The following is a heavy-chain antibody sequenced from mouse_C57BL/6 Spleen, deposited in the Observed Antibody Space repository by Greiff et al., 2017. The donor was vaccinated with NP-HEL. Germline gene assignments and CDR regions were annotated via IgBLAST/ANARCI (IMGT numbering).Heavy chain of an antibody. V-gene: IGHV1-82*01. CDR2: IYPGDGGT. Sequence: QVQLQQSGPELVKPGASVKISCKASGYAFSSSWMNWVKQRPGKGLEWIGRIYPGDGGTNYNGKFKGKATLTADKSSSTAYMQLSSLTSEDSAVYFCARSGDSSGWGDYWGQGTTLTVSS. D-gene: IGHD3-2*02. CDR3: ARSGDSSGWGDY. J-gene: IGHJ2*01. CDR1: GYAFSSSW.